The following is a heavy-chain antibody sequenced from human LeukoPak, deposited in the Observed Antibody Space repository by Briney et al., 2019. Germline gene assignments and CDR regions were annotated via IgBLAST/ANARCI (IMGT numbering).Heavy chain of an antibody. V-gene: IGHV4-38-2*02. CDR3: ARVAAGIGFFQH. J-gene: IGHJ1*01. CDR1: GYSISSGYH. D-gene: IGHD6-13*01. Sequence: RPSETLSLTCIVSGYSISSGYHWGWIRQPPGKGLEWIGNIHHSGSTYYNPSLKSRVTISVDTSKNQLSLKLSSVTAADTAVYYCARVAAGIGFFQHWGQGTLVTVSS. CDR2: IHHSGST.